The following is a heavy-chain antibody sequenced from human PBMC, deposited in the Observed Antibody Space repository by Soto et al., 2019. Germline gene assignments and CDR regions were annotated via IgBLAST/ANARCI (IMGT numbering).Heavy chain of an antibody. CDR3: ASLSPRVCLFDY. CDR2: IYYSGST. V-gene: IGHV4-59*12. Sequence: SETLSLTCTVSGGSISSYYWSWIRQPPGKGLEWIGYIYYSGSTNYNPSLKSRVTISVDTSKNQFSLKLSSVTAADTAVYYCASLSPRVCLFDYWGQGTLVTVSS. CDR1: GGSISSYY. J-gene: IGHJ4*02.